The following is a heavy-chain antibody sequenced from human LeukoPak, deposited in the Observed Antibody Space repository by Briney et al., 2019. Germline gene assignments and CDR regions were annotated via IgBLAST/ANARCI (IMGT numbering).Heavy chain of an antibody. D-gene: IGHD3-10*01. CDR1: GGSFSSYQ. V-gene: IGHV4-34*01. CDR3: ARQTFGVLYFDS. CDR2: INHSGST. J-gene: IGHJ4*02. Sequence: SETLSLTCAVYGGSFSSYQWSWIRQPPGKGLEWIGEINHSGSTNHNPSLKSRITISAHTSKNQFSLKLSSVTAADTAVYYCARQTFGVLYFDSWGQGTLVIVSS.